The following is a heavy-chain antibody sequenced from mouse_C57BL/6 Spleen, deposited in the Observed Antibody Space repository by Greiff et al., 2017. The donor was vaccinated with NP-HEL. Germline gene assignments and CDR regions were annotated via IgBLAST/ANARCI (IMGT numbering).Heavy chain of an antibody. D-gene: IGHD1-1*01. Sequence: VQLQQSVAELVRPGASVKLSCTASGFNIKNTYMHWVKQRPEQGLEWIGRIDPANGNTKYAPKFQGKATITADTSSNTAYLQLSSLTSEDTAIYYCASRPYYGSSYGYFDYWGQGTTLTVSS. J-gene: IGHJ2*01. CDR1: GFNIKNTY. CDR3: ASRPYYGSSYGYFDY. CDR2: IDPANGNT. V-gene: IGHV14-3*01.